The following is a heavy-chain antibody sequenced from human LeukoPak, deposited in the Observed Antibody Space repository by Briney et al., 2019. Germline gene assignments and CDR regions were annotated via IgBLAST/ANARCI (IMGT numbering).Heavy chain of an antibody. CDR3: STSPSFGSSWYQFNY. V-gene: IGHV3-23*01. CDR1: GFTFSSYA. J-gene: IGHJ4*02. D-gene: IGHD6-13*01. CDR2: ISGRDGRT. Sequence: GGSLRLSCAASGFTFSSYAMSWVRQAPGRGLEWVSAISGRDGRTYYTDSVKGRFTISRDNSRDTLYLQMNSLRAEDTAVYYCSTSPSFGSSWYQFNYWGQGTRVSVSS.